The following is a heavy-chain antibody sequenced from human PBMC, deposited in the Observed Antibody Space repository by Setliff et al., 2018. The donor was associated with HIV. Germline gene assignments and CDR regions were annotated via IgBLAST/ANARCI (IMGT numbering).Heavy chain of an antibody. J-gene: IGHJ4*02. CDR1: GGSISSYY. Sequence: PSETLSLTCTVSGGSISSYYWSWIRQPPGKGLEWIGYIYTSGSTNYNPSLKSRVTISVDTSKIQFSLKLSSVTAADTAVYYCARRAPGGGYGPAWYFDYWGQGTLVTVSS. V-gene: IGHV4-4*09. CDR2: IYTSGST. CDR3: ARRAPGGGYGPAWYFDY. D-gene: IGHD5-12*01.